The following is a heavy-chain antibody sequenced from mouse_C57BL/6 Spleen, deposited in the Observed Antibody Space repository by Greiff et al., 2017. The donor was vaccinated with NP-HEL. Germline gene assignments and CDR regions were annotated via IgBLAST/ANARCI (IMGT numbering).Heavy chain of an antibody. J-gene: IGHJ1*03. V-gene: IGHV1-82*01. CDR3: ARSGDYYGSSYWYFDV. CDR1: GYAFSSSW. D-gene: IGHD1-1*01. CDR2: IYPGDGDT. Sequence: VQLQQSGPELVKPGALVKISCKASGYAFSSSWMNWVKQRPGKGLEWIGRIYPGDGDTNYNGKFKGKATLTADKSSSTAYMQLSSLTSEDSAVYFCARSGDYYGSSYWYFDVWGTGTTVTVSS.